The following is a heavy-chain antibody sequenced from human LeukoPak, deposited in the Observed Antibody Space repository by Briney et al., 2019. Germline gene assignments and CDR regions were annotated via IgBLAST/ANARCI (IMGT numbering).Heavy chain of an antibody. J-gene: IGHJ6*03. CDR1: GFTFSSYG. D-gene: IGHD6-19*01. V-gene: IGHV3-33*06. CDR3: AKDKKAVAGRYYYMDV. Sequence: GSSLRLSCAASGFTFSSYGMHWVRQAPGKGLEWVAVMWYDGSNKYYADSVKGRFTISRDNSKNTLYLQMNSLRAEDTAVYYCAKDKKAVAGRYYYMDVWGKGTTVTVSS. CDR2: MWYDGSNK.